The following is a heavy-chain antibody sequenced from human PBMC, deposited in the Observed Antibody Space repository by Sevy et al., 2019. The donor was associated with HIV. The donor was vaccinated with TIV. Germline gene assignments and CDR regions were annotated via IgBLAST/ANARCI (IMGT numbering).Heavy chain of an antibody. CDR1: EFTFSKYS. CDR3: AREGCTKPHDY. Sequence: GGSLRLSCAASEFTFSKYSMSWVRQPPGKGLEWVSTLSFGCDEINYADSVKGRFTISRDNSKSSGHLQMNNLRPEDTAVYYCAREGCTKPHDYWGQGTLVTVSS. J-gene: IGHJ4*02. V-gene: IGHV3-23*01. D-gene: IGHD2-8*01. CDR2: LSFGCDEI.